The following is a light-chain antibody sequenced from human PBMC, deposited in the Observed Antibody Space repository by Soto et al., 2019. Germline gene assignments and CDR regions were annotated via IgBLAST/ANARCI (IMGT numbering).Light chain of an antibody. V-gene: IGLV1-40*01. CDR1: SSNIGAGYD. CDR2: GNS. Sequence: QLVLTQPPSVSGAPGQRVTISCTGSSSNIGAGYDVHWYQQLPGTAPKLLIYGNSNRPSGVPDRFSGSKSGTSASLAITGLQAEDEADYYCQSSDSSLSGSEVFGTGTKLTVL. J-gene: IGLJ1*01. CDR3: QSSDSSLSGSEV.